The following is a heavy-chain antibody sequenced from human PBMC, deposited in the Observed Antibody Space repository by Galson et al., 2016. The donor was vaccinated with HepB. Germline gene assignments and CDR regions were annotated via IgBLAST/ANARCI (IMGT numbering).Heavy chain of an antibody. CDR3: AGLETNPILPFNWYFDL. CDR2: TYYSGST. J-gene: IGHJ2*01. CDR1: GDSIRNYY. Sequence: SETLSLTCIVSGDSIRNYYWSWIRQPPGKRLEWIGYTYYSGSTNYNPSLKSRVTISADSSKNQFSLSLTSVTTADTAVYYCAGLETNPILPFNWYFDLCGRGTLVTVSS. D-gene: IGHD3/OR15-3a*01. V-gene: IGHV4-59*01.